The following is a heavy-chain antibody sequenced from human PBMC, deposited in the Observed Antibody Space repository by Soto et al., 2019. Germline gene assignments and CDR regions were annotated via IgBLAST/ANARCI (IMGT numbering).Heavy chain of an antibody. J-gene: IGHJ6*02. CDR3: AKSNGASSEDFYYYGMDV. D-gene: IGHD4-17*01. CDR2: ISSSSSYI. CDR1: GFTFSSYS. Sequence: PGGSLRLSCAASGFTFSSYSMNWVRQAPGKGLEWVSSISSSSSYIYYADSVKGRFTISRDNSKNTLYLQMSSLRADDTALYYCAKSNGASSEDFYYYGMDVWGQGTTVTVS. V-gene: IGHV3-21*04.